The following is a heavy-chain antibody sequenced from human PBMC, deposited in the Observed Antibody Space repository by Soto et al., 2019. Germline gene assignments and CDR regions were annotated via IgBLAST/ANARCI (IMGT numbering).Heavy chain of an antibody. CDR2: IGAAGIST. J-gene: IGHJ4*02. CDR1: GFSFSDYA. V-gene: IGHV3-23*01. CDR3: ATPQGSLEY. Sequence: EVELLESGGGLVQPGGSLRLSCAASGFSFSDYAMTRVRQAPGTGLEWVSTIGAAGISTYYAESVRGRYTISRDNSKNTLFLQMNSLRPEDSAVYYCATPQGSLEYWGQGTLVIVSS.